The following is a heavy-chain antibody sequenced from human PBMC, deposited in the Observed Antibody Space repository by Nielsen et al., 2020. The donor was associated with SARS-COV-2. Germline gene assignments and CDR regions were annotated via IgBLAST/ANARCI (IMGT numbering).Heavy chain of an antibody. Sequence: ASVKVSCKASGYTFTYYGVSWVRQAPGQGLEWMGWISAYDGNTNYAQKFQGRVTMTADTSTATAYMELRSLRSDDTANYYCARDVGLTRPDLLEYWGQGTLVTVSS. CDR2: ISAYDGNT. CDR1: GYTFTYYG. CDR3: ARDVGLTRPDLLEY. J-gene: IGHJ4*02. V-gene: IGHV1-18*01. D-gene: IGHD1/OR15-1a*01.